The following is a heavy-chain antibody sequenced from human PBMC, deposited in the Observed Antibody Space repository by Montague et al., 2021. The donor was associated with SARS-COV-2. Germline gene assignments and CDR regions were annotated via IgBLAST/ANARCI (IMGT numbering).Heavy chain of an antibody. CDR2: IYASGST. D-gene: IGHD3-16*01. CDR3: VRDGGNWYYFDY. V-gene: IGHV4-4*07. CDR1: GVSITSYY. J-gene: IGHJ4*02. Sequence: SETLSLTCSISGVSITSYYWSWVRQPAGKGLEWIGHIYASGSTNXSPSLKSRVRLSIDNPKNQFSLKLESLTAADTAVYYCVRDGGNWYYFDYWGQGALVPVSS.